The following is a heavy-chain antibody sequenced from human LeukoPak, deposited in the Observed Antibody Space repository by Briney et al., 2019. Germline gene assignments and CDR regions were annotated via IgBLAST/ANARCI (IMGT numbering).Heavy chain of an antibody. J-gene: IGHJ3*02. CDR3: ARNLYYDSSGYWLPDDFDI. CDR1: GGTFSSYA. Sequence: AVKVSCKASGGTFSSYAISWVRQAPGQGLEWMGGIITIFGTANYAQKFQGRVTITAEESTSTAYMKLSSLRSEDTAVYYCARNLYYDSSGYWLPDDFDIWGQGTMVTVFS. V-gene: IGHV1-69*13. CDR2: IITIFGTA. D-gene: IGHD3-22*01.